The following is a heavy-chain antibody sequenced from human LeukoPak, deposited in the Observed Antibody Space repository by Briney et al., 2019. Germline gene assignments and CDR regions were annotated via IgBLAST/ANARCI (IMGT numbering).Heavy chain of an antibody. CDR1: GFTFSDYY. CDR2: ISSSGSTI. V-gene: IGHV3-11*01. CDR3: ARDDGYSSSWNHDAFDI. Sequence: GGSLRLSCAASGFTFSDYYMSWIRQAPGKGLEWVSYISSSGSTIYYADSVKGRFTISRDNAKNSLYLQMNSLRAEDTAVYYCARDDGYSSSWNHDAFDIWGQGTMVTVSS. J-gene: IGHJ3*02. D-gene: IGHD6-13*01.